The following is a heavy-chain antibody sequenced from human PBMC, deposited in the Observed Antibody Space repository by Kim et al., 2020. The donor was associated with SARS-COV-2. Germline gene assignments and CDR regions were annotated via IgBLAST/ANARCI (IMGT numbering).Heavy chain of an antibody. J-gene: IGHJ4*02. CDR2: T. CDR3: ARETRGSSAVDY. Sequence: TSYNPSLKSRVTIAVDTSKYQFSLKLGSVTAADTALFYCARETRGSSAVDYWGQGTLVTVSS. D-gene: IGHD1-26*01. V-gene: IGHV4-39*02.